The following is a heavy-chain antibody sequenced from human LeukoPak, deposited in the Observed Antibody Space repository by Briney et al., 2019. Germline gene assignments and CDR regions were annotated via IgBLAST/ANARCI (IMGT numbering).Heavy chain of an antibody. CDR1: GFTFSRYG. CDR3: TKDQHVAAAAYYFES. V-gene: IGHV3-30*18. J-gene: IGHJ4*02. CDR2: ISSDGNDK. D-gene: IGHD6-13*01. Sequence: GRSLRLSCAASGFTFSRYGLHWVRQAPGKGLEWVAVISSDGNDKKFADSVKGRFTISRDNSKNTLSLQMNNLRAEDTAVYYCTKDQHVAAAAYYFESWGQGTLVTVSS.